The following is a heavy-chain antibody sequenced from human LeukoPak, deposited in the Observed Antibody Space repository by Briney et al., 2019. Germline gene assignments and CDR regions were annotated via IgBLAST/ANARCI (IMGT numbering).Heavy chain of an antibody. CDR2: IIPIFGTA. V-gene: IGHV1-69*05. Sequence: SVKVSCKASGGTFSSYAISWVRQAPGQGLEWMGGIIPIFGTANYAQKFQGRVTITTDESTSTAYMELSSLRSEDTAVYYCASTYCGGDCYPNIDYWGQGTLVTVSS. CDR1: GGTFSSYA. CDR3: ASTYCGGDCYPNIDY. J-gene: IGHJ4*02. D-gene: IGHD2-21*02.